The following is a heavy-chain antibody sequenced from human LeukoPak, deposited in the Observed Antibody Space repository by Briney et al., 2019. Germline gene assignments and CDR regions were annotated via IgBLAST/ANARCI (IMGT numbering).Heavy chain of an antibody. V-gene: IGHV3-23*01. CDR2: ISGSGGST. Sequence: GGSLRLSCAASGFTFSSYAMSWVRQAPGKGLEWVSAISGSGGSTYYADSVKGRFTISRDNSKNTLYLQMNSLRAEDTAVYYCACSSSWKAVRQSYYYYGMDVWGQGTTVTVSS. CDR1: GFTFSSYA. J-gene: IGHJ6*02. D-gene: IGHD6-13*01. CDR3: ACSSSWKAVRQSYYYYGMDV.